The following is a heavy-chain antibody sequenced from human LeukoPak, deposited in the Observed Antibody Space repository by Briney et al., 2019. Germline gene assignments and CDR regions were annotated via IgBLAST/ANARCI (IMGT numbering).Heavy chain of an antibody. CDR2: IYYSGST. D-gene: IGHD3-10*01. CDR1: GGSISSGDYY. J-gene: IGHJ4*02. CDR3: ALDPSADYYYGSGSYYY. V-gene: IGHV4-30-4*01. Sequence: SETLSLTCTVSGGSISSGDYYWSWIRQPPGKGLEWIGYIYYSGSTYYNPSLKSRVTISVDKSKNQFSLKLSSVTAADTAVYYCALDPSADYYYGSGSYYYWGQGTLVTASS.